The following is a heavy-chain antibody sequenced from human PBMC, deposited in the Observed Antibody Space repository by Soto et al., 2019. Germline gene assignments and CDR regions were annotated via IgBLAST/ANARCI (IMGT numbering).Heavy chain of an antibody. CDR2: IYYSGST. CDR3: PRVLLLWFGELLIGWFDP. Sequence: PSETLSLTCTVSGGSISSSSYYWGWIRQPPGKGLEWIGSIYYSGSTYYNPSLKSRVTISVDTSKNQFSLKLSSVTAADTAVYYCPRVLLLWFGELLIGWFDPWGQATLSPS. V-gene: IGHV4-39*01. J-gene: IGHJ5*02. CDR1: GGSISSSSYY. D-gene: IGHD3-10*01.